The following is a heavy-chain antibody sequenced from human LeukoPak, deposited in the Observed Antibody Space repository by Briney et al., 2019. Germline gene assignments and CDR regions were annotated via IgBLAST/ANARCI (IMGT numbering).Heavy chain of an antibody. CDR3: ARDLVTVTKGFDI. V-gene: IGHV4-59*11. CDR1: DDSFSSHY. CDR2: ISYIGST. Sequence: SETLSLTCAVSDDSFSSHYWTWIRQPPGKGLEWIGYISYIGSTNHNPSLKSRVTISIDASKNQFSLKLSSVTAADTAVYYCARDLVTVTKGFDIWGQGTMVSVSS. D-gene: IGHD4-17*01. J-gene: IGHJ3*02.